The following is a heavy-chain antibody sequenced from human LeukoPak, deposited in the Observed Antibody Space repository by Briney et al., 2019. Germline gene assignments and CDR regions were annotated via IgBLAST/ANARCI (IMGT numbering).Heavy chain of an antibody. CDR3: ARHGSSSWLHYYDYYGMDV. CDR2: IYYSGST. CDR1: GGSISSYY. J-gene: IGHJ6*02. D-gene: IGHD6-13*01. Sequence: SETLSLTCTVSGGSISSYYWSWIRQPPGKGLEGIGYIYYSGSTNYNPALKRRVTISVDTSKQQFSLKLSSVTASDTAVYYSARHGSSSWLHYYDYYGMDVWGQGTTVTVSS. V-gene: IGHV4-59*08.